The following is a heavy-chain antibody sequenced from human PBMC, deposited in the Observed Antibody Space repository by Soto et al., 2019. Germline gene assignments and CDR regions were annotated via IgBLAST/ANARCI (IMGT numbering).Heavy chain of an antibody. CDR2: IYHSGST. CDR1: GGSISSSNW. Sequence: QSLTCAVSGGSISSSNWWSWVRQPPGKGLEWIGEIYHSGSTNYNPSLKSRVTISVDKSKNQFSLELSSVTAADTAMYYCARVSIAAAGTAFYYGMDVWGQGTTVTVSS. D-gene: IGHD6-13*01. CDR3: ARVSIAAAGTAFYYGMDV. V-gene: IGHV4-4*02. J-gene: IGHJ6*02.